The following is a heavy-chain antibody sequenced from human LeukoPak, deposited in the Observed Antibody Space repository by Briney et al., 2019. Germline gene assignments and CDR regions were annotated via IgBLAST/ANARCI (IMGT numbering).Heavy chain of an antibody. V-gene: IGHV3-23*01. CDR3: ARKRLYSYYYYYYYMDV. D-gene: IGHD2-8*01. CDR1: GFTFSSYA. CDR2: ISGSGGST. J-gene: IGHJ6*03. Sequence: GGSLRLSCAASGFTFSSYAMSWVRQAPGKGLEWVSAISGSGGSTYYADSVKGRFTISRDISKNTLYLQMNSLRAEDTAVYYCARKRLYSYYYYYYYMDVWGKGTTVTVSS.